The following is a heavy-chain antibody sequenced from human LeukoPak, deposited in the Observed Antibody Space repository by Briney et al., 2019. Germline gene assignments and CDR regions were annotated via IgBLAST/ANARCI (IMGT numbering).Heavy chain of an antibody. Sequence: ASVKVSCKVSGYTLTELSMHWVRQAPGKGLEWMGVFDPEDGETIYAQKFQGRVTMTEDTSTDTAYMELSSLRSEDTAVYYCATQVGVRGVIITYANWFDPWGQGTLVTVSS. D-gene: IGHD3-10*01. CDR2: FDPEDGET. J-gene: IGHJ5*02. CDR3: ATQVGVRGVIITYANWFDP. V-gene: IGHV1-24*01. CDR1: GYTLTELS.